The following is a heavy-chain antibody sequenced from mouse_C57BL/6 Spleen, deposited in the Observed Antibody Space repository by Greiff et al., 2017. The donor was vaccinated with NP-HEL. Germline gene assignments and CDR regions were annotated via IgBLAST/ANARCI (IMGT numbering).Heavy chain of an antibody. Sequence: EVHLVESGGGLVKPGGSLKLSCAASGFTFSSYTMSWVRQTPEKRLEWVATISGGGGNTYYPDSVKGRFTISRDNAKTTLYLQMSSRRSEDAASDYYSRHERWLPHDWLAYWGQGTLVTVSA. CDR2: ISGGGGNT. J-gene: IGHJ3*01. V-gene: IGHV5-9*01. CDR3: SRHERWLPHDWLAY. D-gene: IGHD2-3*01. CDR1: GFTFSSYT.